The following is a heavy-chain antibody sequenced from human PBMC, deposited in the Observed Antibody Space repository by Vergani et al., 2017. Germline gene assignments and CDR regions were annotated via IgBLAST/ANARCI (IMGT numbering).Heavy chain of an antibody. D-gene: IGHD6-19*01. V-gene: IGHV4-4*01. J-gene: IGHJ5*02. Sequence: QVQLQESGPGLVKPPGTLSLTCAVSGDSFRSNKWWTWVRQSPGKTLEWIGEISHSGSTNYNPSLKGRVTLSLDTSKNQFSLRLSSVTAADTAVYFCARHSXVEWLVKLGWIDPWGQGILVTVSS. CDR2: ISHSGST. CDR3: ARHSXVEWLVKLGWIDP. CDR1: GDSFRSNKW.